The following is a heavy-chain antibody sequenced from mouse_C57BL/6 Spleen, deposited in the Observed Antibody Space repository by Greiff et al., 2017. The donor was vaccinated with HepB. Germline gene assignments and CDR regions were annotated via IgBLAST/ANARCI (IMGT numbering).Heavy chain of an antibody. V-gene: IGHV1-26*01. J-gene: IGHJ1*03. D-gene: IGHD1-1*01. CDR1: GYTFTDYY. CDR2: INPNNGGT. CDR3: ARRGAYYGSSYWYFDV. Sequence: VQLQQSGPELVKPGASVKISCKASGYTFTDYYMNWVKQSHGKSLEWIGDINPNNGGTSYNQKFKGKATLTVDKSSSTAYMELRSLTSEDSAVYYCARRGAYYGSSYWYFDVWGTGTTVTVSS.